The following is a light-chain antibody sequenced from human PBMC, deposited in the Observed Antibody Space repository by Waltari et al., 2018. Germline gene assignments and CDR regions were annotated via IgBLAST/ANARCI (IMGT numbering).Light chain of an antibody. Sequence: QSALTQPASVSGSPGQSITISCTGSSSDVGGYNYVSWYQQHPGKAPKLMTYHVSERPSGVSNRFSGSKSGNTASLNISGLQAEDEADYYCISYTTSNTWVFGGGTKLTVL. CDR2: HVS. CDR3: ISYTTSNTWV. V-gene: IGLV2-14*01. CDR1: SSDVGGYNY. J-gene: IGLJ3*02.